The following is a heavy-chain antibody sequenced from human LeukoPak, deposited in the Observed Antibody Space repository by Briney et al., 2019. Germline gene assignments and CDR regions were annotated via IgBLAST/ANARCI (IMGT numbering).Heavy chain of an antibody. J-gene: IGHJ3*02. V-gene: IGHV3-15*01. CDR3: TTDLLVVVTADDAFDI. Sequence: SGGSLRLFCAASGFTFSNAWMSWVRQAPGKGLEWVGRIKSKTDGGTTDYAAPVKGRFTISRDDSKNTLYLQMNSLKTEDTAVYYCTTDLLVVVTADDAFDIWGQGTMVTVSS. D-gene: IGHD2-21*02. CDR2: IKSKTDGGTT. CDR1: GFTFSNAW.